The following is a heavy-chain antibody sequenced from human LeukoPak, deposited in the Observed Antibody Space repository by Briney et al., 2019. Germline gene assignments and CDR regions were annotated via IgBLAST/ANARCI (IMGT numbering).Heavy chain of an antibody. Sequence: PGRSLRLSCAASGFTFGTHWMHWVRQAPGKRLVSVSRINSAGRSTTYADSVKGRFTSSRDNAKNRLYLQMNSLTVEETAVYYCATNRYFYYWGQGALVTVSS. CDR1: GFTFGTHW. V-gene: IGHV3-74*01. D-gene: IGHD2-8*01. CDR2: INSAGRST. CDR3: ATNRYFYY. J-gene: IGHJ4*01.